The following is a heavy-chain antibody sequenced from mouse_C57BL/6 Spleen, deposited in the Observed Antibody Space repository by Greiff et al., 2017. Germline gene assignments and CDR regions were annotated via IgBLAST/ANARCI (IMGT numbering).Heavy chain of an antibody. CDR3: ARGNYGSSSYYAMDY. D-gene: IGHD1-1*01. J-gene: IGHJ4*01. V-gene: IGHV5-17*01. CDR1: GFTFSDYG. Sequence: EVKVVESGGGLVKPGGSLKLSCAASGFTFSDYGMHWVRQAPEKGLDWVAYISSGSSTIYYADTVKGRFTISRDNAKNTLFLQMTSLRSEDTAMYYCARGNYGSSSYYAMDYWGQGTSVTVSS. CDR2: ISSGSSTI.